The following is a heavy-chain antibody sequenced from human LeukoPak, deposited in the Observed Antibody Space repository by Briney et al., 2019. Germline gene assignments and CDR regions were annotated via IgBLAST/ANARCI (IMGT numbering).Heavy chain of an antibody. CDR2: TNGDGRTT. D-gene: IGHD3-10*01. J-gene: IGHJ4*02. CDR1: GFTFNRFW. V-gene: IGHV3-74*01. Sequence: GGSLRPSCAASGFTFNRFWMHWVRQVPGRGLVWVSHTNGDGRTTDYADSVRGRFTISRDNAKNTLYLQMNSLTVEDTAVYYCGRGMRDYYGLDYWGQGILVTVSS. CDR3: GRGMRDYYGLDY.